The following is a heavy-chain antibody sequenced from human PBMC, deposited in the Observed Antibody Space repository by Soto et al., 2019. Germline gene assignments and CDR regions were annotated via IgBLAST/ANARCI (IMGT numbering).Heavy chain of an antibody. J-gene: IGHJ4*02. V-gene: IGHV1-8*01. CDR3: ARGNARAWYDY. CDR1: GYTFTGYD. D-gene: IGHD6-19*01. Sequence: QVQLVQSGAEVKKPGASVKGSCRASGYTFTGYDIHWGRQATGQGLEWMGWVNPLSGKTGYIQKFQGRVTMTRDTSISTAYMELSSLGSEDTAVYYCARGNARAWYDYWGQGTLVTVSS. CDR2: VNPLSGKT.